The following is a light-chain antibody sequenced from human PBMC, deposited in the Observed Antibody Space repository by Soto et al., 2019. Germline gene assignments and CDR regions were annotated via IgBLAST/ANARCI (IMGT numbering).Light chain of an antibody. CDR3: QHYGTSPLT. CDR1: ESPSSSY. J-gene: IGKJ1*01. Sequence: EFVLTQSPGPLSLSPGERATLSCRASESPSSSYFAWYQQKPGQAPRLLIYGVSSRATGIPDRFSGSGSGTDFTLTISRLEPEDFAVYFCQHYGTSPLTFGQGTKVEIK. CDR2: GVS. V-gene: IGKV3-20*01.